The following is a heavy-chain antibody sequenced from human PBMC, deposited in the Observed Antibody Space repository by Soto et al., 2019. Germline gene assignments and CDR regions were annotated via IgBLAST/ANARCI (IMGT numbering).Heavy chain of an antibody. D-gene: IGHD3-22*01. J-gene: IGHJ4*02. Sequence: GGSLRLSCAASGFPFSSYWMSWVRQAPGKGLEWVANIKQDGSEKYYVDSVKGRFTISRDNAKNSLYLQMNSLRAEDTAVYYCARGRGTMIVVVTHFDYWGQGTLVTVSS. CDR2: IKQDGSEK. V-gene: IGHV3-7*01. CDR1: GFPFSSYW. CDR3: ARGRGTMIVVVTHFDY.